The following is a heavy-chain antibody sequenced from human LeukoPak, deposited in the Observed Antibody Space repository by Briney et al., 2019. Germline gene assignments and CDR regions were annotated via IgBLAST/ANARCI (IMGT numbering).Heavy chain of an antibody. J-gene: IGHJ6*03. D-gene: IGHD3-3*01. Sequence: SETLSLTCAVYGGSFSGYYCSWIRQLPGKGLEWIGEINHSGSTNYNPSLKSRVTISVDTSKNQFSLKLSSVTAADTAVYYCARLRSDTRITHRNYYFMDVWGKGTTVTISS. CDR2: INHSGST. CDR3: ARLRSDTRITHRNYYFMDV. V-gene: IGHV4-34*01. CDR1: GGSFSGYY.